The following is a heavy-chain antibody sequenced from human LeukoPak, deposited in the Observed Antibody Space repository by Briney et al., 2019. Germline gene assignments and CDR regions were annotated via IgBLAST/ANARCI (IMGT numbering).Heavy chain of an antibody. CDR1: GFTFSTYT. CDR2: IYGSGTGT. J-gene: IGHJ3*02. D-gene: IGHD4-11*01. V-gene: IGHV3-23*01. Sequence: PGGTLSLSCIASGFTFSTYTMSWVRQAPGKGLEWVSDIYGSGTGTYYADSVKGRFTTSRDNSKNQLFLQMNSLRAEDTAVYYCAKGVTTVTTWVHDDFDIWGQGTMVTVSS. CDR3: AKGVTTVTTWVHDDFDI.